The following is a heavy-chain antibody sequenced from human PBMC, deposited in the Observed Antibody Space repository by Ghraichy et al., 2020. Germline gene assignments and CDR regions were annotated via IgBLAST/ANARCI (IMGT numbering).Heavy chain of an antibody. J-gene: IGHJ4*02. CDR2: FDPEDGET. CDR3: ATGRTNHYYDSSGYPIYFDY. V-gene: IGHV1-24*01. CDR1: GYTLTELS. Sequence: ASVKVSCKVSGYTLTELSMHWVRQAPGKGLEWMGGFDPEDGETIYAQKFQGRVTMTEDTSTDTAYMELSSLRSEDTAVYYCATGRTNHYYDSSGYPIYFDYWGQGTLVTVSS. D-gene: IGHD3-22*01.